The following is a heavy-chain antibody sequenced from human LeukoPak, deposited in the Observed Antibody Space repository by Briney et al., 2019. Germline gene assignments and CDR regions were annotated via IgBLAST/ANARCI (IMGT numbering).Heavy chain of an antibody. CDR2: IIPIFGTA. J-gene: IGHJ4*02. CDR1: GGTFSSYA. CDR3: ASAPCEGYDFWSGYSDPLDY. D-gene: IGHD3-3*01. V-gene: IGHV1-69*13. Sequence: GASVKVSCKASGGTFSSYAISWVRQAPGQGLEWMGGIIPIFGTANYAQKFQGRVTITADESTSTAYMELSSLRSEDTAVYYCASAPCEGYDFWSGYSDPLDYWGQGTLVTVSS.